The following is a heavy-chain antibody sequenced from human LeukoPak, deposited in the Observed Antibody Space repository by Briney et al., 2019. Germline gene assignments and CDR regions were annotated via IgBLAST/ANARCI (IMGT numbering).Heavy chain of an antibody. CDR3: ARVELGKAVNYYYYYMDV. CDR2: IIPIFGTA. CDR1: GGTFSSYA. J-gene: IGHJ6*03. V-gene: IGHV1-69*05. Sequence: SVKVSCKASGGTFSSYAISWVRQAPGQGLEWMGGIIPIFGTANYAQKFQGRVTITTDESTSTAYMELSSLRSEDTAVYYCARVELGKAVNYYYYYMDVWGKGTTVTVSS. D-gene: IGHD1-7*01.